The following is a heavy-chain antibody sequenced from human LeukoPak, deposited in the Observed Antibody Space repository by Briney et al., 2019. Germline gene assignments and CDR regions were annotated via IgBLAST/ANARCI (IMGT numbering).Heavy chain of an antibody. CDR3: ARDRDGGWSFDY. CDR2: IVSNGDYV. CDR1: GFTFSTYP. D-gene: IGHD6-19*01. J-gene: IGHJ4*02. Sequence: PGGSLRLSCAASGFTFSTYPMHWVRQAPGKGLEFVSSIVSNGDYVFYANSVKGRFTISRDNSKNTLYLQMGSLRAEDMAVYYCARDRDGGWSFDYWGQGTLVTASS. V-gene: IGHV3-64*01.